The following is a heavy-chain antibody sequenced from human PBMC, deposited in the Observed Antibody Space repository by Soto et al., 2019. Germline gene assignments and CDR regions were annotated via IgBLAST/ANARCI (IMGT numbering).Heavy chain of an antibody. J-gene: IGHJ6*03. V-gene: IGHV3-33*01. Sequence: GGSLRLSCAASGFTFSSYGMHWVRQAPGKGLEWVAVIWYDGSNKYYADSVKGRLTISRDNSKNTLYLQMNSLRAEDTAVYYCAREGNDFWSGYPAKLDVWGKGTTVTV. CDR3: AREGNDFWSGYPAKLDV. CDR2: IWYDGSNK. D-gene: IGHD3-3*01. CDR1: GFTFSSYG.